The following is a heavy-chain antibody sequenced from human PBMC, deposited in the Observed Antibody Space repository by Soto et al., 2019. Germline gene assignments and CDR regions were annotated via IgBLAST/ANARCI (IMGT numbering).Heavy chain of an antibody. CDR1: GFTFSSYG. Sequence: QVQLVESGGGVVHPGRSLRLSCAASGFTFSSYGMHWVRQAPGKGLEWVAVISYDGSNKYYADSVKGRFTISRDNSKNTLYLQMNSLRAEDTAVYYCAKDRERWLQYSHFYLWGRGTLVTVSS. CDR2: ISYDGSNK. CDR3: AKDRERWLQYSHFYL. J-gene: IGHJ2*01. V-gene: IGHV3-30*18. D-gene: IGHD5-12*01.